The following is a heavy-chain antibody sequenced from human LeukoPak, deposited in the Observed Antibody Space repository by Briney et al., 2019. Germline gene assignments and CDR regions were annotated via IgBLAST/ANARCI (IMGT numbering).Heavy chain of an antibody. Sequence: SETLSLTCTVSGGSISSYYWSWIRQPPGKGLEWIGYIYYTGSTNYNPSLKSRVTISVDTSKNQFSLKLSSVTAADTAVYYCARHLSEGSSWYWDAFDIWGQGTMVTVSS. V-gene: IGHV4-59*08. J-gene: IGHJ3*02. CDR2: IYYTGST. D-gene: IGHD6-13*01. CDR1: GGSISSYY. CDR3: ARHLSEGSSWYWDAFDI.